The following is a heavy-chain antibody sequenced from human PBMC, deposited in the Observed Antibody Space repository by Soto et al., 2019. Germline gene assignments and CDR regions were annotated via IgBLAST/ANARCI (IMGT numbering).Heavy chain of an antibody. D-gene: IGHD5-12*01. V-gene: IGHV3-30*18. CDR2: ISYDGSNK. CDR1: GFTFSSYG. CDR3: AKDLRSPLRFALLVRYYGMDV. J-gene: IGHJ6*02. Sequence: GGSLRLSCAASGFTFSSYGMHWVRQAPGKGLEWVAVISYDGSNKYYADSVKGRFTISRDNSKNTLYLQMNSLRAEDTAVYYCAKDLRSPLRFALLVRYYGMDVWGQGTTVTVSS.